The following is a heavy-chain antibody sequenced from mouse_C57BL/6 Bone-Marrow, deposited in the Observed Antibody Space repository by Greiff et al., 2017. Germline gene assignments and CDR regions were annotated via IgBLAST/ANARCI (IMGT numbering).Heavy chain of an antibody. CDR1: GYTFTSYW. CDR3: TRGLYYSNPYYAMDY. J-gene: IGHJ4*01. CDR2: IYPGNSDT. Sequence: VQLQQSGTVLARPGASVKMSCKTSGYTFTSYWMHWVKQRPGQGLEWIGAIYPGNSDTSYNQKFKGKAKLTAVTSASTAYMELSSLTNEDSAVYYCTRGLYYSNPYYAMDYWGQGTSVTVSS. D-gene: IGHD2-5*01. V-gene: IGHV1-5*01.